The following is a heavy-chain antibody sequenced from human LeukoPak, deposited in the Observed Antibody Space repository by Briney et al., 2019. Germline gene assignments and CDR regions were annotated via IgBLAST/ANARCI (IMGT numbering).Heavy chain of an antibody. V-gene: IGHV3-49*04. CDR3: TRDRGAYNLYDY. CDR2: IRSKAYGETA. CDR1: GFTFSSYA. Sequence: GGSLRLSCAASGFTFSSYAMSWVRQAPGKGLEWVGFIRSKAYGETADYAASVKGRFTISRDDSKAIAYLQMNSLKTEDTAVYHCTRDRGAYNLYDYWGQGTLVTVSS. D-gene: IGHD1-1*01. J-gene: IGHJ4*02.